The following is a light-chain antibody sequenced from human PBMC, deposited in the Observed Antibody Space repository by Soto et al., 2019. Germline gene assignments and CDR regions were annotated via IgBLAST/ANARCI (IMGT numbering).Light chain of an antibody. Sequence: EIVLTQSPGTLSLSPGERATLSCRASQSVSSSYLAWYQQKPGQAPRLLIYGASSRATGIPDRFSGSGSGTDFTLTISRLEPEDFAVYYCQQYGRSTWTLGQGTKVQIK. V-gene: IGKV3-20*01. CDR3: QQYGRSTWT. CDR2: GAS. CDR1: QSVSSSY. J-gene: IGKJ1*01.